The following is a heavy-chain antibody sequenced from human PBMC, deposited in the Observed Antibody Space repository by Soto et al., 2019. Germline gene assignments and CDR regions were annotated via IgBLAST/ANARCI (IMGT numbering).Heavy chain of an antibody. J-gene: IGHJ4*02. CDR3: VKPDRGYSYGYGFDY. V-gene: IGHV3-64D*06. CDR1: GFTFSSYA. D-gene: IGHD5-18*01. CDR2: ISSNGGST. Sequence: GGSLRLSCSASGFTFSSYAMHWVRQAPGKGLEYVSAISSNGGSTYYADSVKGRFTISRDNSKNTLYLQMSSLRAEDTAVYYCVKPDRGYSYGYGFDYWGQGTLVTVSS.